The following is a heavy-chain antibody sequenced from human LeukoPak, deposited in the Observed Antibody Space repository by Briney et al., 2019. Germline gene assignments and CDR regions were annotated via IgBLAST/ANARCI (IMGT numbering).Heavy chain of an antibody. CDR1: GDSVSSNSAA. J-gene: IGHJ2*01. Sequence: SQTLSLTCAISGDSVSSNSAAWNWIRLSPSRGLEWLGRTYYRSKWYNDSAVSVKSRITINPDTSKNHFSLQLASVTPEDTAVYFCARVTWYFDLWGRGTLVSVSS. V-gene: IGHV6-1*01. CDR2: TYYRSKWYN. CDR3: ARVTWYFDL.